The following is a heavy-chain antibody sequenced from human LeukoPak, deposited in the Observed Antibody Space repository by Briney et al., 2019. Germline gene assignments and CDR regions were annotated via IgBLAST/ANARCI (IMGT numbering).Heavy chain of an antibody. CDR3: ARSKVVVDAFDI. D-gene: IGHD2-2*01. J-gene: IGHJ3*02. Sequence: PGRSLRLSRAASGFTFSSYVMYRVRQAADRGLEWVAVISYDGGNKYYADSVKGRFTISRDNSKNTLYLQMNSLRTEDAAVYYCARSKVVVDAFDIWGQGTMVTVSS. CDR2: ISYDGGNK. V-gene: IGHV3-30-3*01. CDR1: GFTFSSYV.